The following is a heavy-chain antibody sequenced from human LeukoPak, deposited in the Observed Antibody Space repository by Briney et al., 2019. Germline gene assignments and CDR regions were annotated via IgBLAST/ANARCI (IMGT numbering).Heavy chain of an antibody. CDR2: ISGSGGST. Sequence: GSLRLSCAASGFTFSSYGMTWVRQAPGKGLEWVSGISGSGGSTYCEDSVKGRFTISRDNSKNTLYLQMNSLRAEDTAVYYCAKNSGGTCYSHLDYWGQGTLVTVSS. CDR1: GFTFSSYG. J-gene: IGHJ4*02. V-gene: IGHV3-23*01. D-gene: IGHD2-15*01. CDR3: AKNSGGTCYSHLDY.